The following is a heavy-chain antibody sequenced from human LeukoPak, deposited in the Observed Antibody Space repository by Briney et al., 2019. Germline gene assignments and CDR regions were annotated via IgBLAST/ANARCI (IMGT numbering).Heavy chain of an antibody. CDR2: IGTAGDT. Sequence: GSLRLSCAASGFTFSSYDMHWVRQATGKGLEWVSAIGTAGDTYYPGSVKGRFTISRENAKNSLYLQMNSLRAGDTAVYYCARGTPDNYYDSSGFTLFDYWGQGTLVTVSS. CDR1: GFTFSSYD. CDR3: ARGTPDNYYDSSGFTLFDY. J-gene: IGHJ4*02. V-gene: IGHV3-13*01. D-gene: IGHD3-22*01.